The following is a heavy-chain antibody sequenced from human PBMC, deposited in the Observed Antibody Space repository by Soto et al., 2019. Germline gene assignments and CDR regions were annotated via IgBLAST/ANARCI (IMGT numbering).Heavy chain of an antibody. V-gene: IGHV1-8*01. CDR2: MNPNSGNT. CDR1: GYTFTSYD. J-gene: IGHJ4*02. Sequence: ASVKVSCKASGYTFTSYDINWVRQATGQGLEWMGWMNPNSGNTGYAQKFQGRVTMTRNTSISTAYMELSSLRSEDTAVYYCAREYDIGGYYTGGGGYWGQGTLVTVSS. D-gene: IGHD3-22*01. CDR3: AREYDIGGYYTGGGGY.